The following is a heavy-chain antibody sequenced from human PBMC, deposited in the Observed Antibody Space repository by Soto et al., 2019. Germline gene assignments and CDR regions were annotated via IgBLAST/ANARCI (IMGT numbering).Heavy chain of an antibody. Sequence: SETLSLTCAVCGGSFSGYYWSWIRQPPGKGLEWIGEINHSVSTNYNPSLKSRVTISVDTSKNQFSLKLSSVTAADTAVYYCARGGAVLQWLVKRRAYFDYWGQVTLV. D-gene: IGHD6-19*01. J-gene: IGHJ4*02. V-gene: IGHV4-34*01. CDR3: ARGGAVLQWLVKRRAYFDY. CDR2: INHSVST. CDR1: GGSFSGYY.